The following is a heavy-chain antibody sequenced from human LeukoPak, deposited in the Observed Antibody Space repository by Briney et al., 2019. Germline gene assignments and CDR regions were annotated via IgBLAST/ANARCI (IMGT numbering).Heavy chain of an antibody. J-gene: IGHJ4*02. V-gene: IGHV3-23*01. CDR3: AKGVGYDYGDYVVH. CDR2: IKSGGGAT. Sequence: PGASLRLSCAASGFTFSSYAMTWVRQAPGQGLQWVSTIKSGGGATYSADSVEGRFTISRDNSNSTLFLQMNSRRAGDTALYYCAKGVGYDYGDYVVHGGQGVLVTVSS. CDR1: GFTFSSYA. D-gene: IGHD4-17*01.